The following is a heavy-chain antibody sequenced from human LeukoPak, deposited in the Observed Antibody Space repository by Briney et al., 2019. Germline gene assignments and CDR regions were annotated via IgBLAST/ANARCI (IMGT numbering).Heavy chain of an antibody. D-gene: IGHD6-19*01. CDR3: ARECIAVAGSHYYYYYGMDV. V-gene: IGHV1-2*02. CDR2: INPNSGGT. J-gene: IGHJ6*02. CDR1: GYTFTGYY. Sequence: ASLKVSCKASGYTFTGYYMHWVRQAPGQGLEWMGWINPNSGGTNYAQKFQGRVTMTRDTSISTAYIELSRLRSDDTAVYYCARECIAVAGSHYYYYYGMDVWGQGTTVTVSS.